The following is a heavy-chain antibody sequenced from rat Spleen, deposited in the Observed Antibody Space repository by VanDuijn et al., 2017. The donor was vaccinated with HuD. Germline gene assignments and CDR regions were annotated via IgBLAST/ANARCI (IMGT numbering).Heavy chain of an antibody. CDR2: VTPGGTST. Sequence: EVQLVESGGGLVQPGRSMKLSCAASGFTFSSYYMAWVRQGPTKGLEWVASVTPGGTSTYYRDSVRGRFTISRDNAKSTLYLQMDSLRSEDTASYYCVRHGYTRYYFDYWGQGVMVTVSS. CDR1: GFTFSSYY. J-gene: IGHJ2*01. V-gene: IGHV5-25*01. D-gene: IGHD1-9*01. CDR3: VRHGYTRYYFDY.